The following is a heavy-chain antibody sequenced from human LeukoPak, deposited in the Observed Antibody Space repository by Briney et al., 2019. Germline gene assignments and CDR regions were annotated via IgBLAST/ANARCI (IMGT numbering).Heavy chain of an antibody. V-gene: IGHV3-48*01. CDR2: IGTSSTTI. J-gene: IGHJ6*03. CDR1: GLTFSSYT. D-gene: IGHD6-25*01. Sequence: GGSLRLSCAASGLTFSSYTMNWVRQPPGKGLEWVSNIGTSSTTIYYADSVKGRFTISRDNAKNSLYLQMNSLRADDTAVYYCARFAAGGSYYYYMDVWGKGTTVTVSS. CDR3: ARFAAGGSYYYYMDV.